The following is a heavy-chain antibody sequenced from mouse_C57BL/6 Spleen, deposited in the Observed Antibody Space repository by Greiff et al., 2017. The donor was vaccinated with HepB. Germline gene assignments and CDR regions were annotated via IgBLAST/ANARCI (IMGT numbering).Heavy chain of an antibody. CDR1: GFTFTDYY. CDR3: ARSVVATDYAMDY. CDR2: IRNKANGYTT. D-gene: IGHD1-1*01. Sequence: EVKLEESGGGLVQPGGSLSLSCAASGFTFTDYYMSWVRQPPGKALEWLGFIRNKANGYTTEYSASVKGRFTISRDNSQSILYLQMNALRAEDSATYYCARSVVATDYAMDYWGQGTSVTVSS. V-gene: IGHV7-3*01. J-gene: IGHJ4*01.